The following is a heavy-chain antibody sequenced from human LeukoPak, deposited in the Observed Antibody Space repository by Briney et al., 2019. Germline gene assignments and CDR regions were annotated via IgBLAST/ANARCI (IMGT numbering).Heavy chain of an antibody. CDR3: ARAMETVYCSSTSCHAASGAFDI. V-gene: IGHV1-8*01. CDR2: MHPNSGNT. CDR1: EYTFTSYD. Sequence: GASVKVSCKASEYTFTSYDINWVRQAPGRGLEWMGWMHPNSGNTVYAQKFQGRVTMTRHNSINTAYMELSSLRSEDTAVYYCARAMETVYCSSTSCHAASGAFDIWGQGTMVTVSS. J-gene: IGHJ3*02. D-gene: IGHD2-2*01.